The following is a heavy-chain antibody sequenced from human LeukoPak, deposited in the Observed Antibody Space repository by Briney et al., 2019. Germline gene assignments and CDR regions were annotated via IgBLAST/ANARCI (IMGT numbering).Heavy chain of an antibody. D-gene: IGHD3-10*01. J-gene: IGHJ4*02. CDR2: ISGSGGST. Sequence: PGGSLRLSCAASGFTFSSYAMSWVRQAPGKGLEWVSAISGSGGSTYYADSVKGRFTISRDNSKNTLYLQMNSLRAEDTAVYYCAKDGYYYGSGSYDNWGQGTLVTASS. CDR1: GFTFSSYA. V-gene: IGHV3-23*01. CDR3: AKDGYYYGSGSYDN.